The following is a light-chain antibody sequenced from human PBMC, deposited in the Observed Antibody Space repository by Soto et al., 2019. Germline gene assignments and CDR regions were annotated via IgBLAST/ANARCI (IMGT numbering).Light chain of an antibody. CDR2: GAS. CDR1: QSVSTN. J-gene: IGKJ1*01. V-gene: IGKV3-15*01. Sequence: IVMTQSPATLPVSPGERATLSCRASQSVSTNVAWYQQKPGQAPRLLIYGASTRATGVPARFSGSGSGTEFTLTISGLQSEDFGVYYCQHYNNWPPWTFGQGTKVDIK. CDR3: QHYNNWPPWT.